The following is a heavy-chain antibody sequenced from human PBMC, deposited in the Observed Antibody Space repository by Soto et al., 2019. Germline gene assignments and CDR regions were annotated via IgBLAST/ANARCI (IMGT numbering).Heavy chain of an antibody. Sequence: LSRNWNGDGWGYSVYYGGWLRQPQRKGLEWIGEINHSGSTNYNPSLKSRVTISVDTSKNQFSLKLSSVTAADTAVYYCARELPRIFGVVRYYYYMDVWGKGTTVTVSS. V-gene: IGHV4-34*01. CDR2: INHSGST. D-gene: IGHD3-3*01. CDR1: GWGYSVYY. J-gene: IGHJ6*03. CDR3: ARELPRIFGVVRYYYYMDV.